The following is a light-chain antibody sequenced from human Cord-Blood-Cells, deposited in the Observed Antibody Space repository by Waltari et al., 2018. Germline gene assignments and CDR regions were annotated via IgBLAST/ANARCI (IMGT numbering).Light chain of an antibody. Sequence: DIQMIQSPSTLSASVGDRVTITCRASQSISSWLAWYQQKPGKAPKLLIYDASSLESGVPSRFSGSGSGTEFTLTISSLQPDDFATYYCQQYNSYSSITFGQGTRLEIK. CDR1: QSISSW. J-gene: IGKJ5*01. V-gene: IGKV1-5*01. CDR2: DAS. CDR3: QQYNSYSSIT.